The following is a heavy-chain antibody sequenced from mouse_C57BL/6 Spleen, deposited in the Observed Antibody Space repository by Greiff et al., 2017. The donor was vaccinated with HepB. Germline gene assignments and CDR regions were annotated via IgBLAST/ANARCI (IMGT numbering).Heavy chain of an antibody. D-gene: IGHD2-4*01. V-gene: IGHV1-15*01. CDR2: IDPETGGT. CDR1: GYTFTDYE. CDR3: TRVGDYPAGFAY. Sequence: QVQLQQSGAELVRPGASVTLSCKASGYTFTDYEMHWVKQTPVHGLEWIGAIDPETGGTAYNQKFKGKAILTADKSSSTAYMELRSLTSEDSAVFYCTRVGDYPAGFAYWGQGTLVTVSA. J-gene: IGHJ3*01.